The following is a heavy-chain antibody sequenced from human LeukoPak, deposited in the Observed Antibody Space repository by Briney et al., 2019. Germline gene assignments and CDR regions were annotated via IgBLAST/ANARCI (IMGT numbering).Heavy chain of an antibody. Sequence: PGGSLRLSCAAAGFAFSSTALTWVRQAPGEGLDWVSSISVSSTPYYLDSVKGRFTISRDNSNNALFLQMNSLRAEDTAVYYCAKMVWFGVGETDYWGQGTLVTVSS. J-gene: IGHJ4*02. CDR1: GFAFSSTA. V-gene: IGHV3-23*01. CDR3: AKMVWFGVGETDY. D-gene: IGHD3-10*01. CDR2: ISVSSTP.